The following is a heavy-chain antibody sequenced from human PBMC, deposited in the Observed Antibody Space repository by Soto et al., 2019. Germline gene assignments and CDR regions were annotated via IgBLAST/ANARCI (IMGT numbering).Heavy chain of an antibody. CDR3: ARDGIDQDLYDFWSGSLLFFDY. Sequence: GGSLRLSCAASGFTFSSYGMHWVRQAPGKGLEWVAVIWYDGSNKYYADSVKGRFTISRGNSKNTLYLQMNSLRAEDTAVYYCARDGIDQDLYDFWSGSLLFFDYWGQGTLVTVSS. V-gene: IGHV3-33*01. D-gene: IGHD3-3*01. CDR1: GFTFSSYG. CDR2: IWYDGSNK. J-gene: IGHJ4*02.